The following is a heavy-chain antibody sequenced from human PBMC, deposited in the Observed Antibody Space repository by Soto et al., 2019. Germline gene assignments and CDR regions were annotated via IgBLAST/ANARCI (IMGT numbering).Heavy chain of an antibody. D-gene: IGHD1-26*01. CDR3: ARVLAKGGGSAGFDY. J-gene: IGHJ4*02. CDR1: GDTFTTNY. Sequence: ASVKVSCKASGDTFTTNYIHWVRQAPGQGLEWMGWINPKSGGTKYPQKFQGRVTMTRDTSLSTVYMTLTRLTSDDTAVYYCARVLAKGGGSAGFDYWGQGTLVTVSS. CDR2: INPKSGGT. V-gene: IGHV1-2*02.